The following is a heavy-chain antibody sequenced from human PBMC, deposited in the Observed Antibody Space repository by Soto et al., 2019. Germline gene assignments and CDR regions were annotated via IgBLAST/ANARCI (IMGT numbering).Heavy chain of an antibody. V-gene: IGHV4-31*03. J-gene: IGHJ4*02. D-gene: IGHD5-12*01. CDR2: IYYSGST. Sequence: QVQLQESGPGLVKPSQTLSLTCTVSGGSISSGGYYWSWIRQHPGKGLEWIGYIYYSGSTYYNPSLKSRVTISVDTSKNQFSLKLSSVAAADTAVYYWAREGRWLQYGYFDYWGQGTLVTVSS. CDR1: GGSISSGGYY. CDR3: AREGRWLQYGYFDY.